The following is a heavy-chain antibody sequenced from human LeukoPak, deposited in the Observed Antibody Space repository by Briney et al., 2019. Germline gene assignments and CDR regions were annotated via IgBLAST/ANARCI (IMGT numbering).Heavy chain of an antibody. D-gene: IGHD1-26*01. J-gene: IGHJ6*02. Sequence: ASVKVSCKVSGYTPTELSMHWVRQAPGKGLEWMGGFDPEDGETIYAQKFQGRVTMTEDTSTDTAYMELSSLRSEDTAVYYCATTGDGRGTYNNYYYGMDVWGQGTTVTVTS. CDR1: GYTPTELS. CDR2: FDPEDGET. CDR3: ATTGDGRGTYNNYYYGMDV. V-gene: IGHV1-24*01.